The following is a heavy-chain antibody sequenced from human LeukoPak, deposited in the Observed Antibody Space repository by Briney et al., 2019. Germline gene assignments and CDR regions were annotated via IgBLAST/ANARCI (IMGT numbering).Heavy chain of an antibody. Sequence: GGSLRLSCAASGFTFSSYAMSWVRQAPGKGLEWVSAISGSGGSTYYADSVKGRFTISRDNSKNTLYLQMNSLRAEDTAVYYCAKDLGSGWYDPGYYLDYWGQGTLVTVSS. CDR3: AKDLGSGWYDPGYYLDY. D-gene: IGHD6-19*01. V-gene: IGHV3-23*01. J-gene: IGHJ4*02. CDR2: ISGSGGST. CDR1: GFTFSSYA.